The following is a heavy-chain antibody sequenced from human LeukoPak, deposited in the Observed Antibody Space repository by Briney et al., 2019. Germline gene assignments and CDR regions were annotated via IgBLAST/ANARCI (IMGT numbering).Heavy chain of an antibody. V-gene: IGHV4-34*01. D-gene: IGHD3-10*01. CDR2: INHSGST. CDR3: ARRQLLWFGELGVDI. CDR1: GGSFSGYY. J-gene: IGHJ3*02. Sequence: SETLSLTCAVYGGSFSGYYWSWIRQPPGKGLEWIGEINHSGSTNYNPSLKSRVTISVDTSKNQFSLKLSSVTAADTAVYYCARRQLLWFGELGVDIWGQGTMVTVSS.